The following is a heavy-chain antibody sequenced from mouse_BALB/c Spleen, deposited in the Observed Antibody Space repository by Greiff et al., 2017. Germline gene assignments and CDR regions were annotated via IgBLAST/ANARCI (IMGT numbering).Heavy chain of an antibody. CDR1: GYTFTSYT. CDR2: INPSSGYT. D-gene: IGHD2-1*01. CDR3: ARDGNYDYAMDY. Sequence: VQVVESAAELARPGASVKMSCKASGYTFTSYTMHWVKQRPGQGLEWIGYINPSSGYTEYNQKFKDKTTLTADKSSSTAYMQLSSLTSEDSAVYYCARDGNYDYAMDYWGQGTSVTVSS. V-gene: IGHV1-4*02. J-gene: IGHJ4*01.